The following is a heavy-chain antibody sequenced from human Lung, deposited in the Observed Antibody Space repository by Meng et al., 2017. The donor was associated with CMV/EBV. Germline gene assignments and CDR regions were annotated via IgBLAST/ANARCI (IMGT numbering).Heavy chain of an antibody. D-gene: IGHD4-17*01. CDR3: AKDLKAYGDYYFDY. Sequence: GSGFTFSNYGMHWVRRAPGKGLEWLAVISNDGGNKHYADSVKGRFTISRDNSKNTLNLQMNSLRPEDTSVYYCAKDLKAYGDYYFDYWGQGILVTVS. CDR2: ISNDGGNK. CDR1: GFTFSNYG. J-gene: IGHJ4*02. V-gene: IGHV3-30*18.